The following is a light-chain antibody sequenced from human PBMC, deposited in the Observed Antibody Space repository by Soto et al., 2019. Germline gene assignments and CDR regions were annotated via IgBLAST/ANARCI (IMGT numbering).Light chain of an antibody. Sequence: EIVMTQSPATLSVSPGERATLSCRASQSVSSNLAWYQQKPGQAPRLLIYGASTRATGMPARFSGSGSGTEFTLTISSLQSEDFAFYYCQQYNNWPYTFGQGTKLEIK. CDR2: GAS. J-gene: IGKJ2*01. CDR1: QSVSSN. CDR3: QQYNNWPYT. V-gene: IGKV3-15*01.